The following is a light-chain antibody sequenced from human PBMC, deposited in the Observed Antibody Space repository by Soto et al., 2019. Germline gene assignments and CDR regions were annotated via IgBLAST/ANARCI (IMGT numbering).Light chain of an antibody. CDR3: QQYGSSPFT. V-gene: IGKV3-11*01. CDR1: QSVSSY. J-gene: IGKJ3*01. CDR2: DAS. Sequence: EIVLTQSPATLSLSPGERATLSCRASQSVSSYLAWYQQKPGQAPRLLIYDASNRATGIPARFSGSGSGKDVTLTISSLEPEHFAVYYCQQYGSSPFTCGPGTKVDI.